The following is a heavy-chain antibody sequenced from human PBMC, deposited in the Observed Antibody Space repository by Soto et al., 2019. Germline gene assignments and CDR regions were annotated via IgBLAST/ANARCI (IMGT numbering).Heavy chain of an antibody. J-gene: IGHJ3*02. CDR3: ARDGIDGDHDAFDI. D-gene: IGHD2-21*02. V-gene: IGHV3-33*08. CDR2: IWYDGSHK. Sequence: QVRLVESGGGVVQPGRSLRLSCAASGFTFSRHGMHWVRQAPGKGLEWVAAIWYDGSHKYHADSVKDRFTISRDNSKNTLYLQMDSLRAEDMALYYCARDGIDGDHDAFDIWGQGTMVTLSS. CDR1: GFTFSRHG.